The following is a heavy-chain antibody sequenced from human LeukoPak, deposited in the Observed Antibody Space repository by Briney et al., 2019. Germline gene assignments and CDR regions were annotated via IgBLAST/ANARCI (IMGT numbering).Heavy chain of an antibody. J-gene: IGHJ6*03. D-gene: IGHD5-12*01. CDR2: ISSSGSTI. CDR3: ARVSVATPIYYYYYYMDV. CDR1: GFTFSSYE. V-gene: IGHV3-48*03. Sequence: PGGSLRLSCAASGFTFSSYEMNWVRQAPGKGLEWVSYISSSGSTIYYADSVKGRFTISRDNAKNSLYLQMNSLRAEDTAVYYCARVSVATPIYYYYYYMDVWGKGTTATVSS.